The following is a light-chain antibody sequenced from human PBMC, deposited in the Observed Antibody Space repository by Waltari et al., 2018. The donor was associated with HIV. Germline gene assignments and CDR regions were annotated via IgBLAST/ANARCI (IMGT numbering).Light chain of an antibody. Sequence: SSELTQDPAVSVALGQTVTIPCQGDSLRTYYASWYQQKPGQAPVVVVYGGNRRPSGIPARFSASNSGNTSSLIISNSQAVDEADYFCHSRDTDGDHYVFGSGTRVIV. V-gene: IGLV3-19*01. CDR1: SLRTYY. J-gene: IGLJ1*01. CDR3: HSRDTDGDHYV. CDR2: GGN.